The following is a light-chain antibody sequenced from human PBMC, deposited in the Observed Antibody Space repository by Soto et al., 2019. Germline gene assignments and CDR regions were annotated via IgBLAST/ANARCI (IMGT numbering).Light chain of an antibody. J-gene: IGLJ2*01. Sequence: QSALTQPASVSGSPGQSITISCTGTSSDVGGYNYVSWYQQYPGKAPKLMIYEVSNRPSGVSNRFSGSKSGNTASLTISGLQAEDEADYYCSSYRSSSPHVAFGGGTKVTVL. CDR3: SSYRSSSPHVA. CDR1: SSDVGGYNY. CDR2: EVS. V-gene: IGLV2-14*01.